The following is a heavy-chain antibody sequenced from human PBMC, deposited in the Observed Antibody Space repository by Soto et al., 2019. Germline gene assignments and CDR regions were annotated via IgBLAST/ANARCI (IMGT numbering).Heavy chain of an antibody. V-gene: IGHV4-39*01. Sequence: PSETLSLTCTVSGGSLGSSGYYWGWIRQSPGKGLEWIGNIYYSGNTFYNPSLKSRVTISVDTSKNQIYLHLSAVTAADTAIFYCASIAAPGTTHFDFWGQGTLVIVSS. CDR1: GGSLGSSGYY. D-gene: IGHD6-13*01. CDR3: ASIAAPGTTHFDF. CDR2: IYYSGNT. J-gene: IGHJ4*02.